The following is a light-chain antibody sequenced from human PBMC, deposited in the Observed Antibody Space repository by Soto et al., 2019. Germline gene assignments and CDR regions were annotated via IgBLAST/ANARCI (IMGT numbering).Light chain of an antibody. CDR2: DVN. J-gene: IGLJ1*01. CDR1: SSDVGAYIF. Sequence: QSALTQPPSASGSPGQSVTIPCTGTSSDVGAYIFVSWYQQHPGKAPKLMVYDVNRRPPGVPDRFFGSKSGNTASLTVSGLQAEDEADYYCVSFAGGTYVFGTGTKVTVL. CDR3: VSFAGGTYV. V-gene: IGLV2-8*01.